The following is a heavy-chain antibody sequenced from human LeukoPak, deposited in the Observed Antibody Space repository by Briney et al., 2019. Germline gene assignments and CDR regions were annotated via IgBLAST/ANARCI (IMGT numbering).Heavy chain of an antibody. CDR2: ISYDGTNK. Sequence: PGGSLRLSCAASGVTFSSYDMHWVRQAPGKGLEWVAVISYDGTNKDYADSVKGRLTISRDNSKNTLYLQLNSLRGDDTAVYYCANRFCTSSGCGVAYWGQGTLVTVSS. V-gene: IGHV3-30-3*01. D-gene: IGHD2-2*01. CDR1: GVTFSSYD. J-gene: IGHJ4*02. CDR3: ANRFCTSSGCGVAY.